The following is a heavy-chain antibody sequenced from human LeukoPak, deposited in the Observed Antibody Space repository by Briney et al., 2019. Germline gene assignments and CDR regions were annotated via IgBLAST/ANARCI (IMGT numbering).Heavy chain of an antibody. Sequence: GGSLRLSCAASGFTFSSYAMSWVRQAPGKGLEWVSAISGSGGSTYYADSVKGRFTISRDNSKNTLYLQINSLRAEDAAVYYCAKGLISIVYMDVWGKGTTVTVSS. CDR1: GFTFSSYA. CDR2: ISGSGGST. D-gene: IGHD2-21*01. J-gene: IGHJ6*03. V-gene: IGHV3-23*01. CDR3: AKGLISIVYMDV.